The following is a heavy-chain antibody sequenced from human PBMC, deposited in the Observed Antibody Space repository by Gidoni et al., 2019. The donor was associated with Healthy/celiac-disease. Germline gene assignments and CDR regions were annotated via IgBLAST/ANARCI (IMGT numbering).Heavy chain of an antibody. CDR3: ARGDILTGYYLDY. D-gene: IGHD3-9*01. CDR2: INHSGST. V-gene: IGHV4-34*01. CDR1: GWSFSGYY. J-gene: IGHJ4*02. Sequence: QVQLQQWGAGLLKPSEPLSTTCAVYGWSFSGYYWSWIRQPPGKGLEWIGEINHSGSTNYNPSLKSRVTISVDTSKNQFSRKLSSVTAADTAVYYCARGDILTGYYLDYWGQGTLVTVSS.